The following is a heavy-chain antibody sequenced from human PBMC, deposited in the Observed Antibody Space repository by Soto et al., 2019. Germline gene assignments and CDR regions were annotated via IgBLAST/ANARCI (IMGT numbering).Heavy chain of an antibody. CDR2: IYYSGST. V-gene: IGHV4-31*03. J-gene: IGHJ2*01. D-gene: IGHD4-17*01. Sequence: QVQLQESGPGLVKPSQTLSLTCTVSGGSISSGGYYWSWIRQHPGKGMEWIGYIYYSGSTYYNPSLKSRVTISVDTSKSQFSLKLSSVTAADTAVYYCARAADDGDSYWYFYLGGRGTLVTVSS. CDR1: GGSISSGGYY. CDR3: ARAADDGDSYWYFYL.